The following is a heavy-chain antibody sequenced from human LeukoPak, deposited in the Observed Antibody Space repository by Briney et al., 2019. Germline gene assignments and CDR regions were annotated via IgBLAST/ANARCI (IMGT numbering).Heavy chain of an antibody. CDR1: GGSISSSSYY. D-gene: IGHD6-13*01. J-gene: IGHJ3*02. V-gene: IGHV4-39*01. Sequence: SETLSLTCTVSGGSISSSSYYWGWIRQPPGKGLEWIGSIYYSVSTYYNPSLKSRVTISVDTSKNQFSLKLSSVTAADTAVYYCARMGYSSSSNAFDIWGQGTMVTVSS. CDR3: ARMGYSSSSNAFDI. CDR2: IYYSVST.